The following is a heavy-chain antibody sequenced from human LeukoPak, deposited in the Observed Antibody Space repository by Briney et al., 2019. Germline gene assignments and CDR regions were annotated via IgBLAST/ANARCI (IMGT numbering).Heavy chain of an antibody. CDR2: IRQDGSEK. CDR3: ASGRVAARKGFDY. V-gene: IGHV3-7*01. D-gene: IGHD6-13*01. Sequence: GGSLRLSCEASGFTFSSYWMTWVRQAPGKGLEWVANIRQDGSEKFYVDSVKGRFTISRDNAKNSLYLQMNSLRAEDTAVYYCASGRVAARKGFDYWGQGTLVTVSS. J-gene: IGHJ4*02. CDR1: GFTFSSYW.